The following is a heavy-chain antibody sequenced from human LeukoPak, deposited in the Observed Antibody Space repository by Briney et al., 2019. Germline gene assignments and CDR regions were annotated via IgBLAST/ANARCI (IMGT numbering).Heavy chain of an antibody. Sequence: SETLSLTCAVYGGSFSGYYWSWIRQPPGKGLEWIGEINHSGGTNYNPSLKSRVTISVDTSKNQFSLKLSSVTAADTAAYYCAIFGVVIGPRGMDVWGQGTTVTVSS. CDR3: AIFGVVIGPRGMDV. CDR1: GGSFSGYY. J-gene: IGHJ6*02. D-gene: IGHD3-3*01. CDR2: INHSGGT. V-gene: IGHV4-34*01.